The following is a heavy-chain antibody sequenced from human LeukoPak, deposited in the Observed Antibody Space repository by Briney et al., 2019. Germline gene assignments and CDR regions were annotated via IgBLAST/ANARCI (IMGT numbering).Heavy chain of an antibody. J-gene: IGHJ4*02. CDR2: INTNNGGT. V-gene: IGHV1-2*02. CDR1: GYRFTDYY. D-gene: IGHD2-2*01. CDR3: ARELGFCSSTSCPLYHY. Sequence: GASVKVSCKASGYRFTDYYVHWVRQAPGQGLEWMGWINTNNGGTNYAQKFYGRVTMTRVTSITTAYMELNRLTSDDTAAYYCARELGFCSSTSCPLYHYWGQGTLVTVSS.